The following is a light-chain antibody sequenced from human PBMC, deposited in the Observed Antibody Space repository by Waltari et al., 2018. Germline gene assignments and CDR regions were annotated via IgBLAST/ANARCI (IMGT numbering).Light chain of an antibody. CDR2: EVS. Sequence: QSALTQPASVSGSPGQSITISCSGTSSDIGAYKHVSWYQQHPGEAPKLMIYEVSKRPSGVSNRVAGAKARNTASLPISGRQADDESHYYCTSFTSSATWVFGGGTKVTVL. CDR1: SSDIGAYKH. V-gene: IGLV2-14*01. J-gene: IGLJ3*02. CDR3: TSFTSSATWV.